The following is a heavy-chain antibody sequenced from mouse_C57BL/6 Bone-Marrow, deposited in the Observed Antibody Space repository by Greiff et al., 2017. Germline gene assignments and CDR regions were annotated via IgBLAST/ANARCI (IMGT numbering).Heavy chain of an antibody. CDR1: GFTFSDYG. D-gene: IGHD1-1*01. CDR3: ARTLRAWFAY. V-gene: IGHV5-17*01. CDR2: ISSGSSTI. Sequence: EVKLVESGGGLVKPGGSLKLSCAASGFTFSDYGMHWVRQAPEKGLEWVAYISSGSSTIYYADTVKGRFTISRDNAKNTLFLQMTSLRSEDTAMYYCARTLRAWFAYWGQGTLVTVSA. J-gene: IGHJ3*01.